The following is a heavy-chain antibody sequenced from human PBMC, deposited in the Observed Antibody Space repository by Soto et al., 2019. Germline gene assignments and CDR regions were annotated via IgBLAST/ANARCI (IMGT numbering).Heavy chain of an antibody. CDR2: INSDGSST. CDR1: GFTFSSYW. D-gene: IGHD3-3*01. Sequence: QTGGSLRLSCAASGFTFSSYWMHWVRQAPGKGLVWVSRINSDGSSTSYADSVKGRFTISRDNAKNTLYLQMNSLRAEDTAVYYCARPTEYYDFWSGSTPGYYFDYWGQGTLVTVSS. V-gene: IGHV3-74*01. J-gene: IGHJ4*02. CDR3: ARPTEYYDFWSGSTPGYYFDY.